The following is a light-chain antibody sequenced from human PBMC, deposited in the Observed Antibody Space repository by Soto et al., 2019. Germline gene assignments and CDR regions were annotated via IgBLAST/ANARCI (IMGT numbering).Light chain of an antibody. CDR2: EVS. J-gene: IGLJ1*01. V-gene: IGLV2-14*01. Sequence: QSALTQPASVSGSPGQSITISCTGTSSDVGGYEYVSWYQQHPGKAPKLMIYEVSNRPSGVSNRFSGSKSGNTASLTISGLQAEDEADYYCSSYTSNNALYVFGTGTKVTVL. CDR1: SSDVGGYEY. CDR3: SSYTSNNALYV.